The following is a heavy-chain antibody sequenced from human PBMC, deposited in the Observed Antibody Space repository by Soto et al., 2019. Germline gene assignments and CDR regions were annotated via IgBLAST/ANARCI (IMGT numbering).Heavy chain of an antibody. CDR1: GYTFTSYG. Sequence: ASVKVSCKASGYTFTSYGISWVRQAPGQGLEWMGWISAYNGNTNYAQKLQGRVTMTTDTSTSTAYMELRSLRSDDTAVCYCARSKSITMVRGALRPYYFDYWGQGTLVTVSS. CDR3: ARSKSITMVRGALRPYYFDY. V-gene: IGHV1-18*01. D-gene: IGHD3-10*01. J-gene: IGHJ4*02. CDR2: ISAYNGNT.